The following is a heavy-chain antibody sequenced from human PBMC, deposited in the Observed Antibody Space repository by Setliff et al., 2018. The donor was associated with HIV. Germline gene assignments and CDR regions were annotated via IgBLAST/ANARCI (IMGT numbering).Heavy chain of an antibody. CDR3: VRGFCSSTTCYEDYYYMDV. CDR2: IFYTGNT. V-gene: IGHV4-59*11. CDR1: GGSISGHY. D-gene: IGHD2-2*01. Sequence: SETLSLTCTVSGGSISGHYWSWIRQPPGKGLEWIGTIFYTGNTNYNPSLKSRVTLSGGMSENQLFLRLTSVTAADTAVYYCVRGFCSSTTCYEDYYYMDVWGKGSTVTVSS. J-gene: IGHJ6*03.